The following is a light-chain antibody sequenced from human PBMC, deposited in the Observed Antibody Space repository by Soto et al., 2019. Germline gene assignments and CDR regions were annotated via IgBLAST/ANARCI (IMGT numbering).Light chain of an antibody. CDR2: KAS. CDR3: QQYNGDSRT. V-gene: IGKV1-5*03. Sequence: DFQMTQSPSTLSASVGDRVTITCRASQSVDGWLAWYQQKPGRAPRLLIYKASSLETGDPSRFSGSGSGKEFTITVSCLQHDDFATYYCQQYNGDSRTFGQGNKVEIE. CDR1: QSVDGW. J-gene: IGKJ1*01.